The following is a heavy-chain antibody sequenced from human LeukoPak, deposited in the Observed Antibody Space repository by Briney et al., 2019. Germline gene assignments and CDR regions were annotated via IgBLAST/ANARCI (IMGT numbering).Heavy chain of an antibody. J-gene: IGHJ3*02. CDR1: GYTFTGYY. D-gene: IGHD5-18*01. CDR3: VYSGGYSYGYAAFDI. V-gene: IGHV1-2*02. CDR2: INPNSGGT. Sequence: ASVKVSCKASGYTFTGYYMHWVRQAPGQGLEWMGWINPNSGGTNYAQKFRGRVTMTRDTSISTAYMELSRLRSDDTAVYYCVYSGGYSYGYAAFDIWGQGTMVTVSS.